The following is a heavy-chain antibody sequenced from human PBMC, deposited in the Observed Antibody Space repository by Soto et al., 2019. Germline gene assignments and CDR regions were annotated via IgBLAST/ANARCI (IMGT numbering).Heavy chain of an antibody. V-gene: IGHV3-15*07. D-gene: IGHD2-2*01. CDR3: AKDSHWAIISPTHDC. CDR2: IKSKPDGGTL. CDR1: GFAFGNSW. J-gene: IGHJ4*01. Sequence: GGSLRLSCAASGFAFGNSWMSWVRQAPGKGLEWVGRIKSKPDGGTLDYVAPVKGRFTISRDDSKNTLYLQMNSLETEDTAVYYCAKDSHWAIISPTHDCWGNGTLVTVSS.